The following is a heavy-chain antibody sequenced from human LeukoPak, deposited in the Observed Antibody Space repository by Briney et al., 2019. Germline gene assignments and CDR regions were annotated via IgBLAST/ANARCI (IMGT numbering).Heavy chain of an antibody. D-gene: IGHD4-17*01. CDR1: GFTFSDHY. J-gene: IGHJ4*02. CDR2: INTVGSSV. Sequence: GGSLRLSCTASGFTFSDHYLSWIRQAPGKGLEWVSYINTVGSSVYYADSVQGRFTISRDNAKNSLYLQLNSLRAEDTAVYYCARGHYGLDYWGQGTLVTVSS. CDR3: ARGHYGLDY. V-gene: IGHV3-11*04.